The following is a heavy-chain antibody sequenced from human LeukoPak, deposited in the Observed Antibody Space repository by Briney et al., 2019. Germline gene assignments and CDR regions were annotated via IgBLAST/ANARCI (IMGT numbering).Heavy chain of an antibody. V-gene: IGHV1-69*13. J-gene: IGHJ4*02. CDR1: GGTFSSYA. CDR3: ARDGEGYYGSGSYYTLWFDY. CDR2: IIPIFGTA. D-gene: IGHD3-10*01. Sequence: EASVTVSCKASGGTFSSYAISWVRQAPGQGLEWMGGIIPIFGTANYAQKFQGRVTITADESTSTAYMELSSLRSEDTAVYYCARDGEGYYGSGSYYTLWFDYWGQGTLVTVSS.